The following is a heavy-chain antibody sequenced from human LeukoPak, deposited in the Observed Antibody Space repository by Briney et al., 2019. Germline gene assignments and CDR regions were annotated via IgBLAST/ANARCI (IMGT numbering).Heavy chain of an antibody. CDR2: IYYSGST. CDR3: ARSRRLRYFDWLYYPMDY. D-gene: IGHD3-9*01. CDR1: GGSISSHY. Sequence: SETLSLTCTVSGGSISSHYWSWIRQPPGKGLEWIGYIYYSGSTNYNPSLKSRVTISVDTSKNQFSLKLSSVTAADTAVYYCARSRRLRYFDWLYYPMDYWGQGTLVTVPS. V-gene: IGHV4-59*11. J-gene: IGHJ4*02.